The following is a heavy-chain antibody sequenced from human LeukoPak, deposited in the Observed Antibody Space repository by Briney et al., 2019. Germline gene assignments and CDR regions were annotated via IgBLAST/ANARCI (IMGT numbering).Heavy chain of an antibody. D-gene: IGHD1-26*01. V-gene: IGHV3-48*01. CDR2: ISSSSSTI. CDR1: GFTFNTYS. J-gene: IGHJ5*02. CDR3: ARENFGRNYGRRFDP. Sequence: GGSLRLSCAASGFTFNTYSMNWVRQTPGKGLEWVSYISSSSSTIYYADSVKGRFTISRDNAKNSLYLQMNSLRAEDTAVYYCARENFGRNYGRRFDPWGQGTLVTVSS.